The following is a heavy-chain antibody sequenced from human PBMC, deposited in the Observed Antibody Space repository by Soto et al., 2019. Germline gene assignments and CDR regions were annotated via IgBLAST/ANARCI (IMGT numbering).Heavy chain of an antibody. CDR3: AQQNYGEFDY. CDR1: GFSLSTREVG. CDR2: IYWDDDK. V-gene: IGHV2-5*02. J-gene: IGHJ4*02. Sequence: SGPTLVNPTQTLTLTCTFSGFSLSTREVGVGWIRQPPGKALDWLALIYWDDDKRYNPSLKSRLTITWDTSKNHVVLTMTNMDPVGTGTYYCAQQNYGEFDYWGQGTLVTVSS. D-gene: IGHD3-10*01.